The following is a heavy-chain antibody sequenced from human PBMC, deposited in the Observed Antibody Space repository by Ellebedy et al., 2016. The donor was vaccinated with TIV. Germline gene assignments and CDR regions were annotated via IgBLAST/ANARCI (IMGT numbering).Heavy chain of an antibody. CDR3: ARVHITMMDYYYCGMDV. J-gene: IGHJ6*02. Sequence: MPSETLSLTCAVSGGSISSTNWWSWVRQPPGKGLEWIGEIFHSGSTNYNPSLKSRVTISVDKSKNQFSLKLSSVNAADTAVYSCARVHITMMDYYYCGMDVWGQGTTVTVSS. D-gene: IGHD3-22*01. V-gene: IGHV4-4*02. CDR1: GGSISSTNW. CDR2: IFHSGST.